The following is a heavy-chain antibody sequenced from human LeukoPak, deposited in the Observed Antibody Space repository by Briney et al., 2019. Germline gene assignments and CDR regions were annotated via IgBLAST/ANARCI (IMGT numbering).Heavy chain of an antibody. J-gene: IGHJ4*02. CDR2: IYYSGST. Sequence: SETLSLTCTVSGGSISSYYWSWIRQHPGKGLEWIGYIYYSGSTYYNPSLKSRVTISVDTSKNQFSLKLSSVTAADTAVYYCARGPTDYYGSGSYYYIDYWGQGTLVTVSS. CDR1: GGSISSYY. D-gene: IGHD3-10*01. CDR3: ARGPTDYYGSGSYYYIDY. V-gene: IGHV4-59*06.